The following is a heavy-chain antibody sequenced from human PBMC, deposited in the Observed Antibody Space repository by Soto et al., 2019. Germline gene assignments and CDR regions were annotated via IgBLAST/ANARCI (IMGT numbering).Heavy chain of an antibody. Sequence: ASVKVSCKASGYTFTGYYMHWVRQAPGEGLEWRGWINPNSGGTNYAQKLQGRVTMTRDTSTSTAYMELRSLRSDDTAVYYCARSYYDFWSGYYALDYWGQGTLVTVSS. V-gene: IGHV1-2*02. CDR3: ARSYYDFWSGYYALDY. CDR1: GYTFTGYY. D-gene: IGHD3-3*01. CDR2: INPNSGGT. J-gene: IGHJ4*02.